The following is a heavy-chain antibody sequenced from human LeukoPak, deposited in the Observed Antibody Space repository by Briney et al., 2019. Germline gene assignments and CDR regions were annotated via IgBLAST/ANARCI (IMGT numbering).Heavy chain of an antibody. J-gene: IGHJ3*02. Sequence: PSETRSLTCTVSGGSISSYYWSWIRQPPGKGLEWIGYIYYSGSTNYNPSLKSRVTISVDTSKNQFPLKLSSVTAADTAVYYCARDEEVGAFDIWGQGTMVTVSS. CDR1: GGSISSYY. CDR3: ARDEEVGAFDI. V-gene: IGHV4-59*01. CDR2: IYYSGST.